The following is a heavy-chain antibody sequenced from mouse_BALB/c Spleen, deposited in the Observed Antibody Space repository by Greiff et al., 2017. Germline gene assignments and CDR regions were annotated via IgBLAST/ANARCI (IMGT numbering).Heavy chain of an antibody. Sequence: VQLQQSGTVLARPGASVKMSCKASGYSFTSYWMHWVKQRPGQGLEWIGAIYPGNSDTSYNQKFKGKAKLTAVTSASTAYMELSSLTNEDSAVYYCTRDMFYDYEAWFAYWGQGTLVTVSA. CDR2: IYPGNSDT. V-gene: IGHV1-5*01. D-gene: IGHD2-4*01. CDR3: TRDMFYDYEAWFAY. J-gene: IGHJ3*01. CDR1: GYSFTSYW.